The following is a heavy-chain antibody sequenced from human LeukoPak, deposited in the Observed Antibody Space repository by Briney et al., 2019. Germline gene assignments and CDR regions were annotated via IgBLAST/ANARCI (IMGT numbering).Heavy chain of an antibody. D-gene: IGHD2-2*01. Sequence: GASVKVSCKASGYTFTSYGISWVRQAPGQGLEWMGWISAYNGNTNYAQKLQGRVTMTTDTSTSTAYMELRSLRSDDTAVYYCARDWVDIVVVPAAIRHDYWGQGTLVTVSS. V-gene: IGHV1-18*01. J-gene: IGHJ4*02. CDR2: ISAYNGNT. CDR3: ARDWVDIVVVPAAIRHDY. CDR1: GYTFTSYG.